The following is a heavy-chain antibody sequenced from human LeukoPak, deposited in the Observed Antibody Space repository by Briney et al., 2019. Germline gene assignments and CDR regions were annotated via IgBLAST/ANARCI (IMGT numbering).Heavy chain of an antibody. J-gene: IGHJ4*02. CDR1: GFTFSSYG. CDR3: AREIAVKYSGGTNYYFDY. CDR2: IRYDGSNK. V-gene: IGHV3-30*02. D-gene: IGHD1-26*01. Sequence: PGGSLRLSCAASGFTFSSYGMHWVRQAPGKGLEWVAFIRYDGSNKYYADSVKGRFTISRDNSKNTLYLQMNSLRAEDTAVYYCAREIAVKYSGGTNYYFDYWGQGTLVTVSS.